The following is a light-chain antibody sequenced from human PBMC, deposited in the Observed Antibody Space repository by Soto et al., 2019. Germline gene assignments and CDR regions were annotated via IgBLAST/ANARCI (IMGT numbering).Light chain of an antibody. J-gene: IGKJ1*01. Sequence: DIQMTQSPSSLSASVGDRITINCRASQSVSKYLNWYQHKLGKAPELLIYAASSLYSGVPSRFSXSXXATYFTLTISNLQPEASASYYCQQTYTSPGTFGQGTKVEIK. CDR1: QSVSKY. CDR3: QQTYTSPGT. V-gene: IGKV1-39*01. CDR2: AAS.